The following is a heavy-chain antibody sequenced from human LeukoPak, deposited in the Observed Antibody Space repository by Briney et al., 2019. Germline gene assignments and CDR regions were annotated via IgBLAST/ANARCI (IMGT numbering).Heavy chain of an antibody. Sequence: PSETLSLTCTVSGGSISSGNYYWSWIRQPPGKGLEWIGYIFYLGNTYYTPSLKSRVTISVDTSKNQFSLKLSSVTAADTAVYYCARDPMTTDAYWGQGTPVTVSS. V-gene: IGHV4-30-4*01. CDR2: IFYLGNT. D-gene: IGHD4-17*01. CDR3: ARDPMTTDAY. CDR1: GGSISSGNYY. J-gene: IGHJ4*02.